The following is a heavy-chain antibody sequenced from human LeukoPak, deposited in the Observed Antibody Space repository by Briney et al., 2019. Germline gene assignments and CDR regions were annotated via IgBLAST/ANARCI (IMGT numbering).Heavy chain of an antibody. CDR3: ARGSRGSSWYRY. CDR1: GGPFSGYY. V-gene: IGHV4-34*01. J-gene: IGHJ4*02. CDR2: INHSGST. Sequence: SETLSLTCAVYGGPFSGYYWSWIRQPPGKGLEWIGEINHSGSTNYNPSLKSRVTISVDTSKNQFSPKLSSVTAADTAVYYCARGSRGSSWYRYWGQGTLVTVSS. D-gene: IGHD6-13*01.